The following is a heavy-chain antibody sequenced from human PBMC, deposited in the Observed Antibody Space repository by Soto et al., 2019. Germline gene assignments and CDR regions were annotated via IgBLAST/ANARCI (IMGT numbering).Heavy chain of an antibody. D-gene: IGHD4-17*01. V-gene: IGHV3-53*01. CDR1: GITVTGKKY. CDR2: VYDTDGI. Sequence: WGSLRLSCEATGITVTGKKYVSWVHQAPGKGLEWVSGVYDTDGIYYADSVKGRFTSSRDNSKTIVYLEMNGLTPDDTAVYYCATWRLRDHAYDNWGLGTTVTVS. CDR3: ATWRLRDHAYDN. J-gene: IGHJ3*02.